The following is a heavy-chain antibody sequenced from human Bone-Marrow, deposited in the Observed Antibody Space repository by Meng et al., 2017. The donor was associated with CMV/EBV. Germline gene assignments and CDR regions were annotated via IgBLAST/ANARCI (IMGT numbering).Heavy chain of an antibody. CDR1: SYSISSGYY. J-gene: IGHJ4*02. D-gene: IGHD3-22*01. CDR2: IYHSGST. Sequence: SETLSLTCTVSSYSISSGYYWGWIRQPPGKGLEWIGSIYHSGSTYYNPSLKSRVTISVDTSKNQFSLKLSSVTAADTAVYYCARHIREYYYDSKGSYFDYWGQGTLVTVSS. CDR3: ARHIREYYYDSKGSYFDY. V-gene: IGHV4-38-2*02.